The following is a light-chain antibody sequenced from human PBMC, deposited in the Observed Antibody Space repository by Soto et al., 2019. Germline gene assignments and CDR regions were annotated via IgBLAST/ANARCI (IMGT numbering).Light chain of an antibody. V-gene: IGKV3-11*01. CDR1: QSVSRY. CDR2: HAS. J-gene: IGKJ4*01. CDR3: QQRSNWPST. Sequence: EIVLTQSTATLSLSPGERATLSCRASQSVSRYLSWYQQKPGQAPRLLIYHASNRATGIPTRFIGSGSGTDFALTISSLEPEEFAVYYCQQRSNWPSTFGGGTKVDIK.